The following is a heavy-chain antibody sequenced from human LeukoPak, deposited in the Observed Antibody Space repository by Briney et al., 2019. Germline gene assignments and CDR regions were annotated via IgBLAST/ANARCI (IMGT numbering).Heavy chain of an antibody. Sequence: ASVKVSCKASGYTFTSYDINWVRQATGQGLEWMGWMNPNSGNTGYAQKLQGRVTITRNTSISTAYMELSSLRSEDTAVYYCARASALYSSSWNYYMDVWGKGTTVTVSS. CDR1: GYTFTSYD. D-gene: IGHD6-13*01. CDR3: ARASALYSSSWNYYMDV. V-gene: IGHV1-8*03. J-gene: IGHJ6*03. CDR2: MNPNSGNT.